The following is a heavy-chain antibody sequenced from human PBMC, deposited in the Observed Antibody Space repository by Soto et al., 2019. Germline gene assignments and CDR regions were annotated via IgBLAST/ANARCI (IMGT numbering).Heavy chain of an antibody. V-gene: IGHV3-30*18. CDR2: ISYDGSNK. J-gene: IGHJ6*02. CDR1: GFTFSSYG. CDR3: AKSDKSPHYYYYGMDV. Sequence: HPGGSLRLSCAASGFTFSSYGMHWVRQAPGKGLEWVAVISYDGSNKYYADSVKGRFTISRDNSKNTLYLQMNSLRAEDTAVYYCAKSDKSPHYYYYGMDVWGQGTTVTVSS.